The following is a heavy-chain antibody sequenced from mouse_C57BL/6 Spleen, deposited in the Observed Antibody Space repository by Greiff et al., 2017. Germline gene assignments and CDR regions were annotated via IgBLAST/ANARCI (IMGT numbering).Heavy chain of an antibody. J-gene: IGHJ3*01. CDR1: GYAFSSSW. D-gene: IGHD3-2*02. CDR3: GKGQLSPFAY. V-gene: IGHV1-82*01. Sequence: QVQLQQSGPELVKPGASVKISCKASGYAFSSSWMNWVKQRPGKGLEWIGRIYPGDGDTNYNGKFKGKATLTADKSSSTAYMQLSSLTSEDSAVYFCGKGQLSPFAYWGQGTLVTVSA. CDR2: IYPGDGDT.